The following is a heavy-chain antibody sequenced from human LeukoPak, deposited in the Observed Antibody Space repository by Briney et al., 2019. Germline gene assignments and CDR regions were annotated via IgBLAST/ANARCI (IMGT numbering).Heavy chain of an antibody. Sequence: SVKVSCKASGGTFSSYAISWVRQAPGQGLEWMGGIIPIFGTANYAQKFQGRVTITADKSTSTAYMEPSSLRSEDTAVYYCAREGRGVIFDYWGQGTLVTVSS. CDR3: AREGRGVIFDY. CDR1: GGTFSSYA. CDR2: IIPIFGTA. D-gene: IGHD3-10*01. V-gene: IGHV1-69*06. J-gene: IGHJ4*02.